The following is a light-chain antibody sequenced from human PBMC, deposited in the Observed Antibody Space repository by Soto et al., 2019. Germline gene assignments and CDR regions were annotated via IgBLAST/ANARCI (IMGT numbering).Light chain of an antibody. CDR3: QQYDNLIT. CDR2: DAS. Sequence: DIQMTHSPSSLSASVGDRVTITCRASQSISSYLNWYQQKPGKAPKLLIYDASNLETGVPSRFSGSGSGTDFTFTISSLQPEDIATYYCQQYDNLITFGQGTRLEIK. CDR1: QSISSY. V-gene: IGKV1-33*01. J-gene: IGKJ5*01.